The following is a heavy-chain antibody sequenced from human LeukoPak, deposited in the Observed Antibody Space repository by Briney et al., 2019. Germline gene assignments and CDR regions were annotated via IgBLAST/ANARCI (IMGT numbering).Heavy chain of an antibody. J-gene: IGHJ4*02. D-gene: IGHD3-16*02. CDR1: GYTFTSYD. CDR3: ARGWVIQPSREFDY. CDR2: MNPNSGNT. V-gene: IGHV1-8*01. Sequence: ASVKVSCKASGYTFTSYDINWVRQATGQGLEWMGWMNPNSGNTGYAQKFQGRVTMTRNTSISTAYMELSSLRSEDTAVYYRARGWVIQPSREFDYWGQGTLVTVSS.